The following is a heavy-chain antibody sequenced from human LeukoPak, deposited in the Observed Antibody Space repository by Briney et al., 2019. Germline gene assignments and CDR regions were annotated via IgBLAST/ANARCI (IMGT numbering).Heavy chain of an antibody. CDR1: GFTFSDYY. V-gene: IGHV3-11*04. CDR2: ISSSASTI. CDR3: ASQGYNWNYLSP. J-gene: IGHJ5*02. D-gene: IGHD1-7*01. Sequence: PGGSLRLSCAASGFTFSDYYMSWIRQAPGKGLEWVSYISSSASTIYYADSVKGRFTISRDNARNSLYLQVNSLRAEDTAVYYCASQGYNWNYLSPWGQGTLVTVSS.